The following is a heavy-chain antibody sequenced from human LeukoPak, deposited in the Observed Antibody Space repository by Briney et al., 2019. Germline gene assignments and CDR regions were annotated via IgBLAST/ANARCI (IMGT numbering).Heavy chain of an antibody. J-gene: IGHJ5*02. CDR3: ARQRSGGNWFDP. CDR2: IYYSGST. V-gene: IGHV4-59*08. CDR1: GGSISSYY. D-gene: IGHD2-15*01. Sequence: SETLSLTCTVSGGSISSYYWSWLRQPPGKGLEWIGYIYYSGSTNYNPSLKSRVTISVDTSKNQFSLKLSSVTAADTAVYYCARQRSGGNWFDPWGQGTLVTVSS.